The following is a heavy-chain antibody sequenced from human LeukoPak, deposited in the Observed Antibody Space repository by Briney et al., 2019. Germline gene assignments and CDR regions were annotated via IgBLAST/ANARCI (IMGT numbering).Heavy chain of an antibody. CDR3: ARLVILWFGELSSGFDY. D-gene: IGHD3-10*01. Sequence: SETLSLTCAVSGGSISSSNWWSWVRQPPGKGLEWIGEIYHSGSTNYNPSLKSRVTISVDKSKNQFSLKLSSVTAADTAVYYCARLVILWFGELSSGFDYWGQGTLVTVSS. J-gene: IGHJ4*02. CDR2: IYHSGST. CDR1: GGSISSSNW. V-gene: IGHV4-4*02.